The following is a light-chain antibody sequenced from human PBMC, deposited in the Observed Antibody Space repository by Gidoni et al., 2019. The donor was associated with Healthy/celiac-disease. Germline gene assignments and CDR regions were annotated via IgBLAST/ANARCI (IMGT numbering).Light chain of an antibody. V-gene: IGKV3-15*01. CDR2: GAS. J-gene: IGKJ4*01. CDR1: QSVSSN. CDR3: QQYNNWPQLT. Sequence: IVMTQSPATLSVSPGERATLSCRASQSVSSNLAWYQQKPGQAPRLLIYGASTRATGIPARCSGSGSGTEFTLTISSLQSEDFAVYYCQQYNNWPQLTFGGGTKVEIK.